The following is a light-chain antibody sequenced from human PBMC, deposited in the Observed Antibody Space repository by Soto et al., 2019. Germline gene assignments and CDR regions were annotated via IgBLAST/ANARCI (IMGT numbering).Light chain of an antibody. CDR1: QSVSSSY. V-gene: IGKV3-20*01. CDR3: QQYGSSPYT. J-gene: IGKJ2*01. Sequence: EIVLTQSPGTLSLSPGERATLSCRASQSVSSSYLAWYQQKPGQAPRLLIYGASSRATGIPDRFSGSGSGSHFTLTISRLEPEDVAVYYCQQYGSSPYTFGQGTKLEIK. CDR2: GAS.